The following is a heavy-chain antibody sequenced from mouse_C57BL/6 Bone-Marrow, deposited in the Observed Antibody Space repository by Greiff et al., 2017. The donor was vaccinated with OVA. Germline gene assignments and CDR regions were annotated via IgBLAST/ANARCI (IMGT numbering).Heavy chain of an antibody. J-gene: IGHJ3*01. D-gene: IGHD2-4*01. CDR1: GYTFTSYW. Sequence: QVQLQQPGAELVKPGASVKLSCKASGYTFTSYWMQWVKQRPGQGLEWIGEIDPSDSYTNYNQKFKGKATLTVDTSSSTAYMQLSSLTSEDSAVYYCARGRYYDYDGGFAYWGQGTLVTVSA. V-gene: IGHV1-50*01. CDR3: ARGRYYDYDGGFAY. CDR2: IDPSDSYT.